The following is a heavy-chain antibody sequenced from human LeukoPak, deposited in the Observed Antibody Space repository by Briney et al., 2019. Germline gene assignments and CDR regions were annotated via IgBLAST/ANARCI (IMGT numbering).Heavy chain of an antibody. CDR1: GGSISSGDYY. CDR3: ARVLRYGDYVDY. V-gene: IGHV4-30-4*01. J-gene: IGHJ4*02. D-gene: IGHD4-17*01. CDR2: IYYSGST. Sequence: SETLSLTCTVSGGSISSGDYYWSWIRQPPGKGLEWIGYIYYSGSTYYNPSLKSRVTISVDTSKNQFSLKLISVTAADTAVYYCARVLRYGDYVDYWGQGTLVTVSS.